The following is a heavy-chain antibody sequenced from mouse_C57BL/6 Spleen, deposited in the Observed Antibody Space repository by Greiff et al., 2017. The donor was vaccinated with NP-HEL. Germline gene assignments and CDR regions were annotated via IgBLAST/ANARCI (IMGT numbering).Heavy chain of an antibody. Sequence: VQLQQSGAELARPGASVKLSCKASGYTFTSYGISWVKQRTGQGLEWIGEIYPRSGNTYYNEKFKGKATLTADKSSSTAYMELRSLTSEDAAVYFCAYYYGSRYFDVWGTGTTVTVSS. CDR3: AYYYGSRYFDV. CDR2: IYPRSGNT. D-gene: IGHD1-1*01. V-gene: IGHV1-81*01. J-gene: IGHJ1*03. CDR1: GYTFTSYG.